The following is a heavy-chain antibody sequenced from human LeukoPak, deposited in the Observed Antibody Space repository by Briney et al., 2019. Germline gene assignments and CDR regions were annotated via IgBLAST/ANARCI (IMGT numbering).Heavy chain of an antibody. Sequence: PSETLSLTCTVSGGSISSSSYYWGWIRQPPGKGLEWIGYIYYSGSTNYNPSLKSRVTISVDTSMNQFSLKLSSVTAADTAVYYCARANPYDILTGYYRVIDYWGQGTLVTVSS. CDR2: IYYSGST. CDR3: ARANPYDILTGYYRVIDY. J-gene: IGHJ4*02. V-gene: IGHV4-61*05. D-gene: IGHD3-9*01. CDR1: GGSISSSSYY.